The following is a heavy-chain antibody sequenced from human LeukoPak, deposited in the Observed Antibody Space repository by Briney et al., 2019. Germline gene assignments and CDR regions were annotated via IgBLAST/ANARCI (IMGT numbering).Heavy chain of an antibody. J-gene: IGHJ5*02. CDR3: ARQGYCSGGTCYALFDP. D-gene: IGHD2-15*01. CDR2: IFYSGTT. V-gene: IGHV4-59*08. CDR1: GDSISSYY. Sequence: PSETLSLTCTVSGDSISSYYWSWIRQPPGKGLEWIGYIFYSGTTYYTPSLKSRATMSVDTSKNQLSLRLVSVTAADTAVYYCARQGYCSGGTCYALFDPWGQGTLVIASS.